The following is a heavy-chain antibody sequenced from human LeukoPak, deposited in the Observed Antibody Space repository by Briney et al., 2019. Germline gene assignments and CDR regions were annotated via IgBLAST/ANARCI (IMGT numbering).Heavy chain of an antibody. J-gene: IGHJ4*02. D-gene: IGHD6-13*01. Sequence: GASVKVSCKASRYTFTGYYMHWVRQAPGQGLEWMGWINPNSGGTNYAQKFQGWVTMTRDTSISTAYMELSRLRSDDTAVYYCARDSVYSSSWYEVDYWGQGTLVTVSS. CDR1: RYTFTGYY. CDR3: ARDSVYSSSWYEVDY. CDR2: INPNSGGT. V-gene: IGHV1-2*04.